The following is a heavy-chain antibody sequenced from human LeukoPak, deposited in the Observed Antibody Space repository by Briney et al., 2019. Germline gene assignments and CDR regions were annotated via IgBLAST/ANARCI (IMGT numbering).Heavy chain of an antibody. D-gene: IGHD3-10*01. CDR2: LNTNSGNT. CDR3: AREVRGAAAHYYGMDV. J-gene: IGHJ6*02. Sequence: ASVKVSCKASGYTFANYEINWVRQASGQGLEWMGWLNTNSGNTGYAQKFQGRVTMTRDTSTSTVYMELSSLRSEDTAVYYCAREVRGAAAHYYGMDVWGQGTTVTVSS. CDR1: GYTFANYE. V-gene: IGHV1-8*01.